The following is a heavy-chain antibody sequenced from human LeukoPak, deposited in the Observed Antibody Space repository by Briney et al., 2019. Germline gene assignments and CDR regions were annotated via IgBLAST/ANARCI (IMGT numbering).Heavy chain of an antibody. CDR2: ISSSSTSI. Sequence: PGGSLRLSCAASGFTFSSYSMNWVRQAPGKGLEWVSYISSSSTSIYYADSVKGRFTISRDNAENSLYLQMNSLRAEDTAVYYSARDPIVTTIQRFDYWGRGTMVTVSS. CDR1: GFTFSSYS. CDR3: ARDPIVTTIQRFDY. J-gene: IGHJ4*02. D-gene: IGHD5-12*01. V-gene: IGHV3-48*01.